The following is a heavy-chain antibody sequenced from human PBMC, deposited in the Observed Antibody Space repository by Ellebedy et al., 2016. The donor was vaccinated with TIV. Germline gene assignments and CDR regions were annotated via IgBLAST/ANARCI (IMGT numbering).Heavy chain of an antibody. CDR1: GFTFTNAW. V-gene: IGHV3-15*07. J-gene: IGHJ4*02. CDR2: IKSKSDGGAT. D-gene: IGHD7-27*01. CDR3: ATTGDLRYPYYFDY. Sequence: GESLKISCSVSGFTFTNAWMSWVRQAPGKGLEWVGRIKSKSDGGATDYAAPVKGRCTIPRDDSKNTLFLQMNSLQTEDTAVYFCATTGDLRYPYYFDYWGQGALVTVSS.